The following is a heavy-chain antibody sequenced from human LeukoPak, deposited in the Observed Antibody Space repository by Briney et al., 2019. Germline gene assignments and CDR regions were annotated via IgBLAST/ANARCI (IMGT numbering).Heavy chain of an antibody. J-gene: IGHJ4*02. Sequence: SQTLSLTCTVSGGSVSSGGYYWSWIRQHPGKGLEWIGYIYYSGDTNYNPSLKSRVTISLDTSKNQFSLKLTSVTAADTAVYYCARASTYYYEGSGYPPGFDYWGQGTLVTVSS. CDR2: IYYSGDT. V-gene: IGHV4-61*08. CDR3: ARASTYYYEGSGYPPGFDY. D-gene: IGHD3-22*01. CDR1: GGSVSSGGYY.